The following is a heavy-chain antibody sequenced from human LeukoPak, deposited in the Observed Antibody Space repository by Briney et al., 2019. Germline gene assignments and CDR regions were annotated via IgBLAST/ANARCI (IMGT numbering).Heavy chain of an antibody. J-gene: IGHJ4*02. V-gene: IGHV4-39*01. CDR3: ARHRPQLAVAGTGEEYYFDY. Sequence: SETLSLTCTVSGGSISSSSHYWGWIRQPPGKGLEWIGSIYYSGSTYYNPSLKSRVTISVDTSKNQFSLKLSSVTAADTAVYYCARHRPQLAVAGTGEEYYFDYWGQGTLVTVSS. CDR2: IYYSGST. CDR1: GGSISSSSHY. D-gene: IGHD6-19*01.